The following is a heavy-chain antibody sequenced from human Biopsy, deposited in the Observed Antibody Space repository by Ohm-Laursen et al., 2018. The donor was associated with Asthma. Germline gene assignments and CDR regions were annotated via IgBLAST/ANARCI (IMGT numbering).Heavy chain of an antibody. CDR3: ASHSSGPDFCSGYYYFDY. J-gene: IGHJ4*02. CDR1: GFTFSSYG. V-gene: IGHV3-30*03. CDR2: ISYDGSNK. Sequence: RSLRLSCAASGFTFSSYGMHWVRQAPGKGLEWVAVISYDGSNKYYADSVKGRFTISRDNSKNTLYLQMNSLRDEDTAVYYCASHSSGPDFCSGYYYFDYWSQGTLVTVSS. D-gene: IGHD3-3*01.